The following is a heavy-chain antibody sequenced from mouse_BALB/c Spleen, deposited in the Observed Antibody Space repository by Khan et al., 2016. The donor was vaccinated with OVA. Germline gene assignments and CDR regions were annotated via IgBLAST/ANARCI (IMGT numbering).Heavy chain of an antibody. V-gene: IGHV1S136*01. Sequence: EVELVESGPELVKPGASVKMSCKASGYTFTSYVMHWVKQKPGQGLEWSGYIYPYNDDTKYNEKFKGKDTLTSDKSSSTADMELNSLTTSDSAVYFCASNYRSAVYFDYWGQGTTLAVSS. CDR1: GYTFTSYV. J-gene: IGHJ2*01. CDR2: IYPYNDDT. CDR3: ASNYRSAVYFDY. D-gene: IGHD2-14*01.